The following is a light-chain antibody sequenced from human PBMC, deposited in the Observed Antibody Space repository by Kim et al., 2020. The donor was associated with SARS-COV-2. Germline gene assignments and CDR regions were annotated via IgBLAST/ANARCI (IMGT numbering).Light chain of an antibody. Sequence: QTGTLTCTGERNNFGNQGAAWLQQHQGHPPKLLSYRNNNRPSGISERLSASRSGNTASLTITGLQPEDEADYYCSAWDSSLSAWVFGGGTQLTVL. J-gene: IGLJ3*02. V-gene: IGLV10-54*01. CDR3: SAWDSSLSAWV. CDR2: RNN. CDR1: RNNFGNQG.